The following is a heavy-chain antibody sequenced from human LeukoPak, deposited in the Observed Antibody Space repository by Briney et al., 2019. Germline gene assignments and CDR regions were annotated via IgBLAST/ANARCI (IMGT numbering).Heavy chain of an antibody. D-gene: IGHD5-12*01. J-gene: IGHJ5*02. CDR1: GFTVSSNY. CDR2: IYSGGST. Sequence: PWGSLRLSCAASGFTVSSNYMSWVRQAPGKGLEWVSVIYSGGSTYYADSVKGRFTISRDNSKNTLYLQMNSLRAEDTAVYYCARDIVATNNWFDPWGQGTLVTVSS. CDR3: ARDIVATNNWFDP. V-gene: IGHV3-53*01.